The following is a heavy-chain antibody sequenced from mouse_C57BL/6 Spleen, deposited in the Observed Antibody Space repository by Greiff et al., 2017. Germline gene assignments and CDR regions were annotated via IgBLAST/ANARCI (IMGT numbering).Heavy chain of an antibody. D-gene: IGHD2-10*01. Sequence: VQLQQSGPELVKPGASVKISCKASGYSFTDYNMNWVKQSNGQSLEWIGVINPNYGTTSYNQKFKGKATLTVDKTSSTAYMQLNSLTSEDSAVYYYARGALLRYFDVWGTGTTVTVSA. CDR2: INPNYGTT. CDR3: ARGALLRYFDV. J-gene: IGHJ1*03. V-gene: IGHV1-39*01. CDR1: GYSFTDYN.